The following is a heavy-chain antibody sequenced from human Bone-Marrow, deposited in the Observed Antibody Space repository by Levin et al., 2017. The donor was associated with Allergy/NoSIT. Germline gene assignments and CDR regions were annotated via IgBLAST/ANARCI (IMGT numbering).Heavy chain of an antibody. CDR2: ISSSSHTT. V-gene: IGHV3-11*04. CDR3: ARGTITGWGYYFDY. D-gene: IGHD6-19*01. J-gene: IGHJ4*02. CDR1: GFTFRDHY. Sequence: SCATSGFTFRDHYMSWVRQAPGKGLEWISYISSSSHTTHYADSVRGRFTISRDNDDDSLYLQLNSLRVEDTGVYFCARGTITGWGYYFDYWGQGTLVTVSS.